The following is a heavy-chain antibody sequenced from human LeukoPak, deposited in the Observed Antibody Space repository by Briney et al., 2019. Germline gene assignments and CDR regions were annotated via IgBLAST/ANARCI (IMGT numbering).Heavy chain of an antibody. CDR2: TYYRSKWYN. CDR3: ARSLAVAGRNWFDP. Sequence: SQTLSLTCAISGDSVSSNTAAWNWIRQSPSKGLEWLGRTYYRSKWYNDYAVSVKSRITITADTSKNHCSLQLNSVTPEDTAMYYCARSLAVAGRNWFDPWGQGTLVTVSS. J-gene: IGHJ5*02. D-gene: IGHD6-19*01. CDR1: GDSVSSNTAA. V-gene: IGHV6-1*01.